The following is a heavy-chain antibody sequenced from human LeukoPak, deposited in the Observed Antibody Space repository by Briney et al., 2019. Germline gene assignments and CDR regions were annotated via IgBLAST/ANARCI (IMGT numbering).Heavy chain of an antibody. CDR2: LSGGSDHI. J-gene: IGHJ4*02. Sequence: SLRLSCAASGFTFSSYNMYWVRQAPGQGLEWVSSLSGGSDHIYYADPVKGRFTISRDNAKNSLYLQMNSLRAEDMAVYYCARIGSGWYWGYWGQGTLVTVSS. CDR3: ARIGSGWYWGY. D-gene: IGHD6-19*01. V-gene: IGHV3-21*01. CDR1: GFTFSSYN.